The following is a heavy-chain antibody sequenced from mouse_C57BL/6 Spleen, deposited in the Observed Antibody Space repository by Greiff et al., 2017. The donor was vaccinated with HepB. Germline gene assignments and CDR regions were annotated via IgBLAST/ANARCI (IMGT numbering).Heavy chain of an antibody. CDR3: SRSSNYAYSFDY. V-gene: IGHV1-26*01. CDR2: INPNNGGT. J-gene: IGHJ2*01. Sequence: VQLQQSGPELVKPGASVKISCKASGYTFTDYYMNWVKQSHGKSLEWIGDINPNNGGTSYNQKFKGKATLTVDKSSSTAYMELRSLTSEDSAVYYCSRSSNYAYSFDYWGQGTTLTVSS. CDR1: GYTFTDYY. D-gene: IGHD2-5*01.